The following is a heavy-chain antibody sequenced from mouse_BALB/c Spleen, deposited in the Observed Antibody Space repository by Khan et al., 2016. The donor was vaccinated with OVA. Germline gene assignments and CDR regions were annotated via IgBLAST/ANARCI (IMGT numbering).Heavy chain of an antibody. J-gene: IGHJ2*01. V-gene: IGHV5-6-3*01. CDR1: GFTFSSYG. CDR2: INSNGGST. CDR3: ASVGRTIN. Sequence: EVELVESGGGLVQPGGSLKLSCAASGFTFSSYGMSWVRQTPDKRLELVATINSNGGSTYYPDSVKGRFTISRDNAKNTLYLQMSSLKSEYTAMYYYASVGRTINWGQGTTLTVSS.